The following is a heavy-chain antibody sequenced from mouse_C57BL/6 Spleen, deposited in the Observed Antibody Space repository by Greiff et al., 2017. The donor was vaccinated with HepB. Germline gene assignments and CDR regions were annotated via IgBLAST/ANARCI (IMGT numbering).Heavy chain of an antibody. CDR1: GYTFTSYW. CDR3: ARRSSGAWFAY. J-gene: IGHJ3*01. D-gene: IGHD3-2*02. Sequence: QVQLQQPGAELVKPGASVKLSCKASGYTFTSYWMQWVKQRPGQGLEWIGEIDPSDSYTNYNQKFKGKATLTVDTSSSTAYMQLSSLTSEDSAVYSCARRSSGAWFAYWGQGTLVTVSA. V-gene: IGHV1-50*01. CDR2: IDPSDSYT.